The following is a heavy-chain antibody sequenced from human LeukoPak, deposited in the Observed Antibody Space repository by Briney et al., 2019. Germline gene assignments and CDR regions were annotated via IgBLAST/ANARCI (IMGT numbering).Heavy chain of an antibody. CDR2: IYSGGST. J-gene: IGHJ2*01. D-gene: IGHD4-11*01. Sequence: GGSLRLSCAASGFTVSSNYMSWVRQAPGKGLEWVSVIYSGGSTYYADSVKGRFTISRDSSKNTLYLQMNSLRADDTAVYYCAKDARPVSTEWYFDLWGRGTLVTVSS. CDR3: AKDARPVSTEWYFDL. V-gene: IGHV3-53*01. CDR1: GFTVSSNY.